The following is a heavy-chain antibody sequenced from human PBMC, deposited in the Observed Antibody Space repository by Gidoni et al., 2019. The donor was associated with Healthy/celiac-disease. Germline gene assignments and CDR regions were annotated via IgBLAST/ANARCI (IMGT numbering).Heavy chain of an antibody. J-gene: IGHJ6*03. CDR3: ARDPRYFDWLTNYYMDV. Sequence: QVQLVESGGGVVQPGRSLRLSCAASGFTFSSYAMHWVRQAPGKGLEWVAVISYDGSNKYYADSVKGRFTISRDNSKNTLYLQMNSLRAEDTAVYYCARDPRYFDWLTNYYMDVWGKGTTVTVSS. D-gene: IGHD3-9*01. CDR1: GFTFSSYA. CDR2: ISYDGSNK. V-gene: IGHV3-30*04.